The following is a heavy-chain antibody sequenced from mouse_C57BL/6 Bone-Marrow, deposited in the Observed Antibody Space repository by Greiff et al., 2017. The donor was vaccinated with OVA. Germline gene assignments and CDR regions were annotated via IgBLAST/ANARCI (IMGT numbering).Heavy chain of an antibody. Sequence: DVHLVESGGGLVKPGGSLKLSCAASGFTFSSYAMSWVRQTPEKRLEWVATISDGGSYTYYPDNVKGRFTISRDNAKNNLYLQMSHLKSEDTAMYYCARADGYWYFDVWGTGTTVTVSS. D-gene: IGHD2-3*01. CDR1: GFTFSSYA. CDR3: ARADGYWYFDV. V-gene: IGHV5-4*01. CDR2: ISDGGSYT. J-gene: IGHJ1*03.